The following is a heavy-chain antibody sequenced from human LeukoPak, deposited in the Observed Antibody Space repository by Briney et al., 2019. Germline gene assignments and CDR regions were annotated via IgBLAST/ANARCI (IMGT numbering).Heavy chain of an antibody. V-gene: IGHV1-8*01. Sequence: ASVKVSCKASGYTFTSYDIKWVRQATGQGLEWMGRMNPNSGNTGYAQKFQGRVTMTRNTAISTDYMELSRLRYEDTAVYYCARVWWELENAFDIWGQGTMVTVSS. CDR1: GYTFTSYD. CDR3: ARVWWELENAFDI. J-gene: IGHJ3*02. D-gene: IGHD1-26*01. CDR2: MNPNSGNT.